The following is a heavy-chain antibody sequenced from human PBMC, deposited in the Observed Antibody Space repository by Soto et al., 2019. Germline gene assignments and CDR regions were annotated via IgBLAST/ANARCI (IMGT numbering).Heavy chain of an antibody. V-gene: IGHV3-23*01. CDR2: ISSAGTTI. CDR1: GFTFSNYA. J-gene: IGHJ6*02. Sequence: GGSLRLSCAASGFTFSNYAMNWVRQAPGKGLEWVSGISSAGTTIYEADSLKGRFTISRDNSKNTLYLQMSSLRAEDTAVYYCAKDDYTNSPPGMDVWGQGTTVTV. D-gene: IGHD4-4*01. CDR3: AKDDYTNSPPGMDV.